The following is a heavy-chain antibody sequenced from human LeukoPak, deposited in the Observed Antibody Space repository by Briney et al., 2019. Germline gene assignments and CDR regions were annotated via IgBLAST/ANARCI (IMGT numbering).Heavy chain of an antibody. Sequence: GASVKVSCKASGYTFTSYAMHWVRQAPGQRLEWMGWINAGNGNTKYSQKFQGRVTITRDTSASTAYMELSSLRSDDTAVYYCARDGYYGSGSYYHPLLPFDYWGQGTLVTVSS. CDR3: ARDGYYGSGSYYHPLLPFDY. CDR2: INAGNGNT. D-gene: IGHD3-10*01. V-gene: IGHV1-3*01. CDR1: GYTFTSYA. J-gene: IGHJ4*02.